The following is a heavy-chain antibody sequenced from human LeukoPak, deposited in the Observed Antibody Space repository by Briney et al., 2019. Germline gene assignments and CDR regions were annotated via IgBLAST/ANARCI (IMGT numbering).Heavy chain of an antibody. CDR1: GFTLSSYA. Sequence: GGSLRLSCAASGFTLSSYAMSWVRQAPGKGLEWVSSISASGGSTNYADSVKGRFTISRDNSKNSLYLQMNSLRAEDTAVYYCARGRYYYGSGTFDYWGQGTLVAVSS. D-gene: IGHD3-10*01. J-gene: IGHJ4*02. V-gene: IGHV3-23*01. CDR2: ISASGGST. CDR3: ARGRYYYGSGTFDY.